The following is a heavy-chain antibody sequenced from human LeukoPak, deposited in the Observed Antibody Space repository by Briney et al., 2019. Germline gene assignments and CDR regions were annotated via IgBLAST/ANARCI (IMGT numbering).Heavy chain of an antibody. Sequence: GGSLRLSCAASGFTFSSYSMNWVRQAPGKGLERVSSISSSSSYIYYADSVKGRFTISRDNAKNSLYLQMNSLRAEDTAVYYCARSSGWYGYYYYGMDVWGKGTTVTVSS. V-gene: IGHV3-21*01. D-gene: IGHD6-19*01. CDR3: ARSSGWYGYYYYGMDV. CDR1: GFTFSSYS. CDR2: ISSSSSYI. J-gene: IGHJ6*04.